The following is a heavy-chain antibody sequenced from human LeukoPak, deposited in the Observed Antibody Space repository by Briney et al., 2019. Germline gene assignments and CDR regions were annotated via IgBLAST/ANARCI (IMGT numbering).Heavy chain of an antibody. V-gene: IGHV3-23*01. J-gene: IGHJ1*01. D-gene: IGHD5-18*01. CDR1: GFTFNYYA. CDR2: ISDSGAST. Sequence: GGSLTLSCAASGFTFNYYAMSWVRQTPGKGLEWVSGISDSGASTYYTDSVKGRFTISRDNSKDTVFPQMNNLRAADTALYFCVRHDSYIPFWGQGSLVTVSS. CDR3: VRHDSYIPF.